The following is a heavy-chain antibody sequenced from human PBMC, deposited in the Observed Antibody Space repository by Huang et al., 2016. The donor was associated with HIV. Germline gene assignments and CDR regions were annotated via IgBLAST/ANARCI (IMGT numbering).Heavy chain of an antibody. Sequence: EVQLVESGGGLVKPGGSLRLSCEVFGFSFSSAGMNWVRQAPGKGLEWVGRIKSKTERGTTDYAAPVKGRFTISRDDSKNTLYLQMNSLKTEDTGVYYCTTGTRDYLNAFDIWGQGTKVTVSS. CDR2: IKSKTERGTT. J-gene: IGHJ3*02. V-gene: IGHV3-15*07. CDR3: TTGTRDYLNAFDI. D-gene: IGHD1-7*01. CDR1: GFSFSSAG.